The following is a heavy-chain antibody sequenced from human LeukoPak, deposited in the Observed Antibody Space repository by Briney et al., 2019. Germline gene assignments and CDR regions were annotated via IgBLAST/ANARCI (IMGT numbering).Heavy chain of an antibody. Sequence: GGSLRLSCAASGFTFSSYAMSWVRQAPGKGLEWVSSMSGSGGSAYYADSVKGRFTISRDDSKNTLYLQMNSLRAEDTAVYYCARVRYGELDVWGQGTTVTVSS. CDR2: MSGSGGSA. CDR1: GFTFSSYA. V-gene: IGHV3-23*01. D-gene: IGHD4-17*01. CDR3: ARVRYGELDV. J-gene: IGHJ6*02.